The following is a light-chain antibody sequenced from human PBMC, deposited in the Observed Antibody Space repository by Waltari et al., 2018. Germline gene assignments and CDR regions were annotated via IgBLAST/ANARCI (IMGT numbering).Light chain of an antibody. Sequence: QSVLTQAPSMSGAPGQRVTISCTGSGSNIGAGFDVHWYQQLPRPAPKLLIYGSTSRPLGVPDRFFGSTSGTSASLVIIGLQPEDEAVYYCQSYDTSLSVVFGGGTKLTVL. J-gene: IGLJ3*02. CDR1: GSNIGAGFD. CDR2: GST. CDR3: QSYDTSLSVV. V-gene: IGLV1-40*01.